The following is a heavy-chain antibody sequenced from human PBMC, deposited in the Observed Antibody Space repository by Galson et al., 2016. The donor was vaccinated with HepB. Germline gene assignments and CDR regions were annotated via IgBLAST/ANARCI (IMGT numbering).Heavy chain of an antibody. V-gene: IGHV3-30*18. Sequence: SLRLSCATSGFTFRNYGMHWVRQAPGKGLEWVAVISHDGTNEYSAESVKGRFTISRDNSKNTMYLQMSNLRPDDTAVYYCAKNRGPVDSTGYYSPPVFGAWGPGTLVIVSS. CDR1: GFTFRNYG. J-gene: IGHJ1*01. CDR2: ISHDGTNE. CDR3: AKNRGPVDSTGYYSPPVFGA. D-gene: IGHD3-22*01.